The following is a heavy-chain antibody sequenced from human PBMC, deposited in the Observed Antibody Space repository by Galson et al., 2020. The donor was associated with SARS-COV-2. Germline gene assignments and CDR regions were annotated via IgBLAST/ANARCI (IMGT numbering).Heavy chain of an antibody. CDR1: GFSLSTSVMC. D-gene: IGHD6-19*01. V-gene: IGHV2-70*11. Sequence: SGPTLVNPTQTLTLTCIFSGFSLSTSVMCVSWIRQPPGKVLEWLSRIDWHDDNYYSTSLKTRLTISKDTSKNQVVLTMTNMDPVDTATYYCARILVAVAGTPYDYWGQGTLVTVSS. J-gene: IGHJ4*02. CDR2: IDWHDDN. CDR3: ARILVAVAGTPYDY.